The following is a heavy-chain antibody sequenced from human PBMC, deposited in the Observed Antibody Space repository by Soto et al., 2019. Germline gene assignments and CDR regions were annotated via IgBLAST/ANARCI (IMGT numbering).Heavy chain of an antibody. CDR3: VSGRSGGVAAIFDY. V-gene: IGHV4-31*03. CDR2: IYYSGRT. J-gene: IGHJ4*02. Sequence: SETLSLTCTVSGGSITSDGYYWSWIRQHPGKGLEWIGYIYYSGRTYYNPSLKSRIIISVDTSKNQFSLKLSSVTAADTAVYYCVSGRSGGVAAIFDYWGQGIPVTVSS. CDR1: GGSITSDGYY. D-gene: IGHD6-19*01.